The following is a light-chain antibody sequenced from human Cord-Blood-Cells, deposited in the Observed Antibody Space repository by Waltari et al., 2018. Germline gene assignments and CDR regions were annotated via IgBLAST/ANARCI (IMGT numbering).Light chain of an antibody. J-gene: IGKJ2*01. CDR3: QQYNNWPRT. CDR2: GAS. V-gene: IGKV3-15*01. Sequence: EIVMTQYLATLSGSPGERATLSCRASQSVSSNLAWYQQKPGQAPRLLIYGASTRATGIPARFSGSGSGTEFTLTISSLQSEDFAVYYCQQYNNWPRTFGQGTKLEIE. CDR1: QSVSSN.